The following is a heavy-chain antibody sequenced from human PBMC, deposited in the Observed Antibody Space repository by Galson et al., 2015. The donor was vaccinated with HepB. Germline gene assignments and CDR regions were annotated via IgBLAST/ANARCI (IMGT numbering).Heavy chain of an antibody. CDR2: VSYHGSEI. D-gene: IGHD1-14*01. CDR3: ARPLAAPGTPEAQFDW. Sequence: PPRISCAASGFFFSSYAMHWVRQSPGEGLDWMAVVSYHGSEIYYADSVWGRLTISRHSSRNTLYRHINSLSIEDPSMYYRARPLAAPGTPEAQFDWWGQGTLVTVSS. V-gene: IGHV3-30-3*01. J-gene: IGHJ4*02. CDR1: GFFFSSYA.